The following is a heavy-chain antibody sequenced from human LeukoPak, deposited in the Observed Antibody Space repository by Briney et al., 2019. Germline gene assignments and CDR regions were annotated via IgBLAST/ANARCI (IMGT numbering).Heavy chain of an antibody. Sequence: GGSLRLSCAASGFTFSSYGMHWVRQAPGKGLEWVAFIRYDGSNKYYADSVKGRFTISRDNSKNTLYLQMNSLRAEDTAVYYCAKASSGRYDILTGYYSLFDYWGQGTLVTVSS. CDR2: IRYDGSNK. V-gene: IGHV3-30*02. CDR3: AKASSGRYDILTGYYSLFDY. J-gene: IGHJ4*02. D-gene: IGHD3-9*01. CDR1: GFTFSSYG.